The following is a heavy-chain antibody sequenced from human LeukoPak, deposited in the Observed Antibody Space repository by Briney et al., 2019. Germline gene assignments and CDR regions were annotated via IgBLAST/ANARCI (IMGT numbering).Heavy chain of an antibody. CDR2: IYSGGST. CDR1: GFTVSSNY. V-gene: IGHV3-53*01. J-gene: IGHJ1*01. CDR3: ASSGWHAEYFQH. D-gene: IGHD6-19*01. Sequence: GGSLRHSCAASGFTVSSNYMSWVRQAPGKGLEWVSVIYSGGSTYYADSVKGRFTISRDNSKNTLYLQMNSLRAEDTAVYYCASSGWHAEYFQHWGQGTLVTVSS.